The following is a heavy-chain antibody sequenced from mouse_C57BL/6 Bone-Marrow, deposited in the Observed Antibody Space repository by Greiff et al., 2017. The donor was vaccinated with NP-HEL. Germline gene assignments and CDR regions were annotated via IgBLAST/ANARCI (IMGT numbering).Heavy chain of an antibody. CDR2: IDTSDSYT. CDR1: GYTFTSYW. CDR3: ARTDGYSLFAY. Sequence: QVQLQQSGAELVRPGTSVKLSCKASGYTFTSYWMHWVKQRPGQGLEWIGVIDTSDSYTNYNQQFKGKATLTVDTSSSKAYMQLSSLTSEDSAVYYCARTDGYSLFAYWGQGTLVTVSA. V-gene: IGHV1-59*01. J-gene: IGHJ3*01. D-gene: IGHD2-3*01.